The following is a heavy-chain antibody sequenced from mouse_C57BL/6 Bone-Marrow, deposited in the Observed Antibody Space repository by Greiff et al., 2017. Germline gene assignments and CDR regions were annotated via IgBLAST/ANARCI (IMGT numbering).Heavy chain of an antibody. CDR2: IHPNSGST. J-gene: IGHJ1*03. Sequence: QVQLQQPGAELVKPGASVKLSCKASGYTFTSYWMHWVKQRPGQGLEWIGMIHPNSGSTNYNEKFKSKATLTVDKSSSTAYMQISSLTSEDSAVYYGARLWCYGSSYGYFDVWGTGTTVTVSS. D-gene: IGHD1-1*01. CDR1: GYTFTSYW. CDR3: ARLWCYGSSYGYFDV. V-gene: IGHV1-64*01.